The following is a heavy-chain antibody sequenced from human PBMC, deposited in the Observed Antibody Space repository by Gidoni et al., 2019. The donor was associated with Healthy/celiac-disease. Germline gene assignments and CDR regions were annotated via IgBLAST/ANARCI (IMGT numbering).Heavy chain of an antibody. Sequence: EVQLVESGGGLVKPGGSLRLSCAASGFTFSNAWMSWVRQAPGKGLEWVGRIKSKTDGGTTDYAAPVKGRFTISRDDSNNTLYLQMNSLKTEDTAVYYCTTDEIDVVVPAADRKNYYYYYMDVWGKGTTVTVSS. CDR3: TTDEIDVVVPAADRKNYYYYYMDV. CDR1: GFTFSNAW. J-gene: IGHJ6*03. CDR2: IKSKTDGGTT. D-gene: IGHD2-2*01. V-gene: IGHV3-15*01.